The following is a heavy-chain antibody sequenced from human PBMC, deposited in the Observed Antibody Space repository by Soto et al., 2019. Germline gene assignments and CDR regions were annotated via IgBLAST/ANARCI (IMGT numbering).Heavy chain of an antibody. J-gene: IGHJ6*02. Sequence: QITLKASGPTLVKPTQTLTLTCTFSGFSLSTSGVGVAWIRQPPGKALELLALIYWGVDKRYRPSLESRLTISKYLSKNRVVLTMTNRDSVDTATYYCAYLPCSGGSCYWFSFSGMDVWGQGTTVTVSS. V-gene: IGHV2-5*02. CDR1: GFSLSTSGVG. CDR3: AYLPCSGGSCYWFSFSGMDV. CDR2: IYWGVDK. D-gene: IGHD2-15*01.